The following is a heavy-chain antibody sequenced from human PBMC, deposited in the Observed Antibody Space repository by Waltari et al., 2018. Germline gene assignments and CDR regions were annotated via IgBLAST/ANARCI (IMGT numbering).Heavy chain of an antibody. CDR3: ARGQGEGADV. CDR2: SNQGETT. CDR1: GRSFTAFY. D-gene: IGHD1-26*01. J-gene: IGHJ6*02. V-gene: IGHV4-34*01. Sequence: QVQLQQWGAGLLKPSETLSLTCVVTGRSFTAFYWTWVRQPPGKGLEWIGDSNQGETTQYNPSLRSRVTISVDRARNQISLTLTSVTAADTAVYYCARGQGEGADVWAQGTAVTVS.